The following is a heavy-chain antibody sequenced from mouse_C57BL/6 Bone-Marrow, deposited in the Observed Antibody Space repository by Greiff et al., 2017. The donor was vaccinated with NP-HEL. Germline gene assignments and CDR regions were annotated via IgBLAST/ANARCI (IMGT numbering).Heavy chain of an antibody. D-gene: IGHD2-1*01. Sequence: VQLQQSGAELVRPGASVKLSCTASGFNIKDYYMHWVKQRPEQGLEWIGRIDPEDGDTEYAPKFQGKATMTADTSSNTAYLQLSSLTSEDTAVYYCTPIYYGNYVGAYWGQGTLVTVSA. CDR2: IDPEDGDT. CDR3: TPIYYGNYVGAY. J-gene: IGHJ3*01. V-gene: IGHV14-1*01. CDR1: GFNIKDYY.